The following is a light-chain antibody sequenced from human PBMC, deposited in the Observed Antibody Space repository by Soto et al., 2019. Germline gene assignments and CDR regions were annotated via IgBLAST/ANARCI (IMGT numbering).Light chain of an antibody. CDR1: QSIVGNY. CDR3: QKYGGSFIT. CDR2: GAS. Sequence: EIVLTQSPGTLSLSPGERGTLSCRASQSIVGNYLAWYQQKPGQAPRLLIYGASSRAAGIPDRFTGSGTGTDFTLTITRLEPEDFAVYYCQKYGGSFITFGHGTRLEMK. J-gene: IGKJ5*01. V-gene: IGKV3-20*01.